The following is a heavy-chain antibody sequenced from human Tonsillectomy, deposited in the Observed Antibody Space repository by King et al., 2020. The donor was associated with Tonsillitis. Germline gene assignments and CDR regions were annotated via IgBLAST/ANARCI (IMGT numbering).Heavy chain of an antibody. Sequence: LVESGGGLVQPGGSLRLSCAASGFSFSTYWMHWVRQVPGKGLVWVSHINSDGSGKNYADSVKGRFTISRDNAKNTLYLQMNSLRAEDTALYYCASHYGSKRYFELWGRGTLVTVSS. CDR3: ASHYGSKRYFEL. J-gene: IGHJ2*01. CDR2: INSDGSGK. D-gene: IGHD3-22*01. CDR1: GFSFSTYW. V-gene: IGHV3-74*01.